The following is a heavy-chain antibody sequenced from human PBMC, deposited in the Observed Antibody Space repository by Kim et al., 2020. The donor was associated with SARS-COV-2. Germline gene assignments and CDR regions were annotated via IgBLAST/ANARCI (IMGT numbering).Heavy chain of an antibody. CDR2: IYYSGST. J-gene: IGHJ4*02. CDR1: GGSISSSSYY. V-gene: IGHV4-39*07. D-gene: IGHD1-26*01. CDR3: AREGGRRVVGATRGVDY. Sequence: SETLSLTCTVSGGSISSSSYYWGWIRQPPGKGLEWIGSIYYSGSTYYNPSLKSRVTISVDTSKNQFSLKLSSVTAADTAVYYCAREGGRRVVGATRGVDYWGQGTLVTVSS.